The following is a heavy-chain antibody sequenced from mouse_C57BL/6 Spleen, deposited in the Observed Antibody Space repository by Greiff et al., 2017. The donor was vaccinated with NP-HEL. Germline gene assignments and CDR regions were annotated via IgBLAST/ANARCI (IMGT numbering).Heavy chain of an antibody. J-gene: IGHJ3*01. V-gene: IGHV1-50*01. CDR2: IDPSDSYT. CDR1: GYTFTSYW. Sequence: QVQLQQSGAELVKPGASVKLSCKASGYTFTSYWMQWVKQRPGQGLEWIGEIDPSDSYTNYNQKFKGKATLTVDTSSSTAYMQLSSLTSEDSAVYYCARANYGNYARFFAYWGQGTLVTVSA. CDR3: ARANYGNYARFFAY. D-gene: IGHD2-1*01.